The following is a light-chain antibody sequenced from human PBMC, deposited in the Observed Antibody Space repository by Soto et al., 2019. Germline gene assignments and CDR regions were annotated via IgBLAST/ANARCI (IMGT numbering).Light chain of an antibody. Sequence: QSALTQPASVSGSPGQSITISCTGTSSDVGGYNYVSWYQQHPGKAPKLMIYDVSNRPSGVSNRFSGSKSGNTASLTISGLQAEDEAVYYCRSYTSSSTYVFGTGTKVTVL. J-gene: IGLJ1*01. CDR2: DVS. CDR1: SSDVGGYNY. CDR3: RSYTSSSTYV. V-gene: IGLV2-14*01.